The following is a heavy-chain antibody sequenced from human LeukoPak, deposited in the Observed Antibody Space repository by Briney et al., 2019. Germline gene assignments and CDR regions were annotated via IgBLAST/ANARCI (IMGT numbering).Heavy chain of an antibody. V-gene: IGHV1-2*02. J-gene: IGHJ4*02. CDR1: GYTFTGYY. CDR2: INPNSGGT. D-gene: IGHD5-12*01. Sequence: ASLKVSCKASGYTFTGYYMHWVRQAPGQGLEWMGWINPNSGGTNYAQKFQGRVTMTRDTSISTAYMELSRLRSDDTAVYYCAAEDRNSGYGDFDYWGQGTLVTVPS. CDR3: AAEDRNSGYGDFDY.